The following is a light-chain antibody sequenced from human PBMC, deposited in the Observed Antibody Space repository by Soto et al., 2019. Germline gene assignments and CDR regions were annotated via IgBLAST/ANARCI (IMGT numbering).Light chain of an antibody. CDR1: QSVSNNY. Sequence: EIVLTQPPGTLSLSPGERATLSCRASQSVSNNYLAWYQQKPGQAPRLLIYGASNRATGIPDRFSGSGSGTDFTLTISSLEPEDFAVYYCQQRTNWLTFGGGTKVDI. J-gene: IGKJ4*01. CDR2: GAS. V-gene: IGKV3D-20*02. CDR3: QQRTNWLT.